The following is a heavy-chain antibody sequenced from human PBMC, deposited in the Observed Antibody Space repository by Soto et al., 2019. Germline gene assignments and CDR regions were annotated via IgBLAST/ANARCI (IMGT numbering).Heavy chain of an antibody. V-gene: IGHV1-2*04. CDR1: GYTFTGYY. CDR3: ARSQPTGTTDLYYYYYGMDV. J-gene: IGHJ6*02. CDR2: INPNSGGT. Sequence: EASVKVSCKASGYTFTGYYMHWVRQAPGQGLEWMGWINPNSGGTNYAQKFQGWVTMTRDTSISTAYMELSRLRSDDTAVYYCARSQPTGTTDLYYYYYGMDVWGQGTTVTVSS. D-gene: IGHD1-1*01.